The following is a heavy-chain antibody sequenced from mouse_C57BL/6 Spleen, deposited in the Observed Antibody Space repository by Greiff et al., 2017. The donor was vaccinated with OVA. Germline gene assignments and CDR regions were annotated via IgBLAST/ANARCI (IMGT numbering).Heavy chain of an antibody. Sequence: QLQQSGTELVKPGASVKLSCKASGYTFTSYWMHWVKQRPGQGLEWIGNINPSNGGTNYNEKFKSKATLTVDKSSSTAYMQLSSLTSEDSAVYYGARSHYYGSSAFAYWGQGTLVTVSA. CDR3: ARSHYYGSSAFAY. V-gene: IGHV1-53*01. D-gene: IGHD1-1*01. CDR1: GYTFTSYW. CDR2: INPSNGGT. J-gene: IGHJ3*01.